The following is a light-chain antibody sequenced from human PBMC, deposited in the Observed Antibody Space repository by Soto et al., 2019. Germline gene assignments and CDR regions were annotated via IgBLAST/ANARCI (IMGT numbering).Light chain of an antibody. Sequence: QSVLAQPASVSGSPGQSITISCTGSSDDIGTYEYISWHQHHPRKAPKLILLVVYDRPSGISDRFSGSKSGNTASLTIFGLQAKDEAVYYCSSYTTGSTLPWVFGTGTKVTVL. CDR3: SSYTTGSTLPWV. CDR1: SDDIGTYEY. J-gene: IGLJ1*01. V-gene: IGLV2-14*01. CDR2: VVY.